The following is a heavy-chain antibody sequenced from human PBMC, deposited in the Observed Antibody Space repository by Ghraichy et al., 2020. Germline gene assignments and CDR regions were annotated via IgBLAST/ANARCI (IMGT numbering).Heavy chain of an antibody. D-gene: IGHD3-3*01. CDR3: ARSGEGWSGYFISGPRFDP. J-gene: IGHJ5*02. CDR1: GGSISSYY. V-gene: IGHV4-59*01. CDR2: IYYSGST. Sequence: SETLSLTCTVSGGSISSYYWSWIRQPPGKGLEWIGYIYYSGSTNYNPSLKSRVTISVDTSKNQFSLKLSSVTAADTAVYYCARSGEGWSGYFISGPRFDPWGQGTLVTVSS.